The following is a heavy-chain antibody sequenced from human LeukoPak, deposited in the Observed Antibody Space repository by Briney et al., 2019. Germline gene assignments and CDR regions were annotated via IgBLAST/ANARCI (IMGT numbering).Heavy chain of an antibody. V-gene: IGHV4-34*01. CDR3: ARGSSIAAAGTSYFDN. Sequence: PSETLSLTCAVYGGSFSGYYWSWIRQPPGKGLEWIGEINHSGSTNYNPSLKSRVTISVDTSKNQFSLKLSSVTAADTAVYYCARGSSIAAAGTSYFDNWGQGTLVTVSS. CDR1: GGSFSGYY. J-gene: IGHJ4*02. D-gene: IGHD6-13*01. CDR2: INHSGST.